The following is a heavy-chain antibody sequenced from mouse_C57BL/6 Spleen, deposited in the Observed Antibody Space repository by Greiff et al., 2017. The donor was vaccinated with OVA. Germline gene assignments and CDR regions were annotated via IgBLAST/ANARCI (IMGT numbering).Heavy chain of an antibody. CDR3: AREGPFNYGTD. V-gene: IGHV1-80*01. CDR2: IYPGDGDT. Sequence: VKLMASGAELVKPGASVKISCKASGYAFSSYWMNWVKQRPGKGLEWIGQIYPGDGDTNYNGKFKGKATLTADKSSSTAYMQLSSLTSEDSAVYFCAREGPFNYGTDWGQGTLVTVSA. D-gene: IGHD1-1*01. CDR1: GYAFSSYW. J-gene: IGHJ3*01.